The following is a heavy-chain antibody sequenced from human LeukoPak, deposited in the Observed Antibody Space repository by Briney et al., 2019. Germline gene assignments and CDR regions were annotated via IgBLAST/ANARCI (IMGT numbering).Heavy chain of an antibody. J-gene: IGHJ4*02. V-gene: IGHV3-23*01. CDR3: AKERRLRRYSSGWYYFDY. Sequence: GSLRLSCAASGFTFSSYAMSWVRQAPGKGLEWVSAISGSGGSSYYADSVKGRFTISRDNSKNTLYLQMNSLRAEDTAVYYCAKERRLRRYSSGWYYFDYWGQGTLVTVSS. D-gene: IGHD6-19*01. CDR2: ISGSGGSS. CDR1: GFTFSSYA.